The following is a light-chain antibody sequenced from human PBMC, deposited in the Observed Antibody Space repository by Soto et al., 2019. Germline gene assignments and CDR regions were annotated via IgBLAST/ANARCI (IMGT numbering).Light chain of an antibody. CDR1: QSVAAND. CDR2: GAS. V-gene: IGKV3-20*01. Sequence: EVVLTQSPGTLSLSPGERATLSCRASQSVAANDLAWYQQKRGQAPRLLIYGASSRATGIPDRFSGSGSGTDFTLTISRLQPEDFSVYYCHQYGTATLTFGPGSTVDIK. J-gene: IGKJ3*01. CDR3: HQYGTATLT.